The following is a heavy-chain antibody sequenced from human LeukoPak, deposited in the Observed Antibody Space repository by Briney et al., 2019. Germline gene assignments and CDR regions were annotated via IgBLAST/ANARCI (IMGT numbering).Heavy chain of an antibody. J-gene: IGHJ4*02. V-gene: IGHV5-51*01. Sequence: GESLKISCKGSGYSFTSYWIGWVRQMPGKGLEWMGIIYPGDSDTRYSPSFQGQVTISADKSISTAYLQWSSLKASDTAMYYCARHPYRHRDYRQLADYFDYWGQGTLVTVSS. CDR2: IYPGDSDT. CDR1: GYSFTSYW. D-gene: IGHD2-2*01. CDR3: ARHPYRHRDYRQLADYFDY.